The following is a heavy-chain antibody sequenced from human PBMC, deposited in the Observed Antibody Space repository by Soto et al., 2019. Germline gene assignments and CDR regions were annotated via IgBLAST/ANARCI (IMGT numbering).Heavy chain of an antibody. Sequence: VSVEVGCASCGDRVYISVVDVSRKNTGQGLEWMGWINPNSGGTNYAQKFQGWVTMTRDTSISTAYMELSRLRSDDTAVYYCARDRGYCSGGSCLGYWGQGTLVTVSS. J-gene: IGHJ4*02. CDR3: ARDRGYCSGGSCLGY. D-gene: IGHD2-15*01. CDR2: INPNSGGT. CDR1: GDRVYISV. V-gene: IGHV1-2*04.